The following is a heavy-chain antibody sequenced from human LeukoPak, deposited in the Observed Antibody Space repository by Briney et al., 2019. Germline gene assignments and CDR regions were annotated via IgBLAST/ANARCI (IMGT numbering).Heavy chain of an antibody. CDR1: GFTFSSYA. CDR2: ISYDGSNK. J-gene: IGHJ4*02. V-gene: IGHV3-30-3*01. CDR3: ARELACQLLLDY. Sequence: GGSLRLSCAASGFTFSSYAIHWVRQAPGKGLEWVTVISYDGSNKYYADSVKGRLTISRDNSKNTLYLQMNSLRAEDTAVYYCARELACQLLLDYWGQGTLVTVSS. D-gene: IGHD2-15*01.